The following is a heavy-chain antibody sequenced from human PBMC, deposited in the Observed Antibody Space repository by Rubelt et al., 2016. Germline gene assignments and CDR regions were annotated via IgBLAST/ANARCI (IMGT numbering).Heavy chain of an antibody. CDR3: AKSKALHCGGDCAPEY. Sequence: TFTSYGMHWVRQAPGKGLESVAVIWSDGSNKDYADSVKGRFTISRDNSKNTLYLQMNSLRAEDTAVYYRAKSKALHCGGDCAPEYWGQGTLVTVSS. CDR2: IWSDGSNK. D-gene: IGHD2-21*01. V-gene: IGHV3-33*06. CDR1: TFTSYG. J-gene: IGHJ4*02.